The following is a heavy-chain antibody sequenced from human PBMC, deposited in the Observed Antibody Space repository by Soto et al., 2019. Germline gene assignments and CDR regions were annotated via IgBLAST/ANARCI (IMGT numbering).Heavy chain of an antibody. CDR2: IKSKTDGGTT. V-gene: IGHV3-15*01. Sequence: GGSLRLSCAASGFTFSNAWMSWVRQAPGKGLEWVGRIKSKTDGGTTDYAAPVKGRFTISRDDSKNTLYLQMNSLKTEDTAVYYCTTDSPYGGNAFDIWGQGTMVTVSS. CDR1: GFTFSNAW. CDR3: TTDSPYGGNAFDI. J-gene: IGHJ3*02. D-gene: IGHD4-17*01.